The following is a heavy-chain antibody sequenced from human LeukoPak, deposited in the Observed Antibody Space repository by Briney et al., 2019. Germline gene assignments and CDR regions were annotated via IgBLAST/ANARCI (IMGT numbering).Heavy chain of an antibody. CDR2: IYYSGNT. CDR1: RGSIDNYY. D-gene: IGHD3-3*01. Sequence: KPSETLSLTCTVSRGSIDNYYWSWIRQPPGKGLEWIGYIYYSGNTNYNPSLMSRVRMSVDRSKNQFSLKLSSVTAADTAVYYCARHLWSEYHKFAHWNQGTLVTVSS. CDR3: ARHLWSEYHKFAH. V-gene: IGHV4-59*01. J-gene: IGHJ4*02.